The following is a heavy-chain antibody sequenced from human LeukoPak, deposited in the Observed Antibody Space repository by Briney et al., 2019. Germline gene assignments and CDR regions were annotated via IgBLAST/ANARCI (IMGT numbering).Heavy chain of an antibody. CDR2: IKSKTDGGTT. D-gene: IGHD5-18*01. V-gene: IGHV3-15*01. CDR1: GFTFSNAW. J-gene: IGHJ3*02. Sequence: PGGSLRLSCAASGFTFSNAWMSWVRQAPGKGLEWVGRIKSKTDGGTTDYAAPVKGRFTISRDDSKNTLYLQMNRLRAEDTAVYHCAKDKIPEVLWYAFEMWGQGTMVTVSS. CDR3: AKDKIPEVLWYAFEM.